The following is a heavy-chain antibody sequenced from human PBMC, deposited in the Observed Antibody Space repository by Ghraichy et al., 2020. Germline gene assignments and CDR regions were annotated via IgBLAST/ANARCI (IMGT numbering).Heavy chain of an antibody. D-gene: IGHD2-2*01. CDR3: AKVLKATTTSCLTLDC. CDR1: GFTFSTYA. J-gene: IGHJ4*02. V-gene: IGHV3-23*01. CDR2: INGGGGPT. Sequence: GGSLRLSCAASGFTFSTYAMSWVRQAPGKGLEWVSAINGGGGPTYYADSVKGRFTISRDNSKNTLYLQMNNLRAEDAAVYYCAKVLKATTTSCLTLDCWGQGTLVTVSS.